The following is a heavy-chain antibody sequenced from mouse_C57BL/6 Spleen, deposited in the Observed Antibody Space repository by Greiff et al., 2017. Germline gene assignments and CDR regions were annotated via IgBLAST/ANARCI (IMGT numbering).Heavy chain of an antibody. CDR2: ISDGGSYT. CDR1: GFTFSSYA. J-gene: IGHJ4*01. Sequence: DVQLQESGGGLVKPGGSLKLSCAASGFTFSSYAMSWVRQTPEKRLEWVATISDGGSYTYYPDNVKGRFTISRDNAKNNLYLQMRHLKSEDTDMYYCAREGGLLGYAMDYWGQGTSVTVSS. D-gene: IGHD2-3*01. V-gene: IGHV5-4*01. CDR3: AREGGLLGYAMDY.